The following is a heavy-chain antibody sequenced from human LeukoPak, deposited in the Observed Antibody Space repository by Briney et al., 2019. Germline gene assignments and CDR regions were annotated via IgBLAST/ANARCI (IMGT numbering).Heavy chain of an antibody. D-gene: IGHD6-13*01. CDR2: INPNSGGT. Sequence: ASVKVSCKASGYTFTGYYMHWVRQAPGQGLEWMGWINPNSGGTNYAQKFQGRVTMTRDTSISTAYMELSRLRSDDTAVYYCARAAADDYYYYGMDVWGQGTTVTVSS. V-gene: IGHV1-2*02. CDR3: ARAAADDYYYYGMDV. CDR1: GYTFTGYY. J-gene: IGHJ6*02.